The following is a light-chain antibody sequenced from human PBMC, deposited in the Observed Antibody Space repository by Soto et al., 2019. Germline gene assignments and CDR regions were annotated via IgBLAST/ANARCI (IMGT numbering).Light chain of an antibody. J-gene: IGKJ4*01. CDR1: QNVGGY. Sequence: EIVLTQSPATLSLSPGERATLSCRASQNVGGYLAWHQQKPGQAPRLLISDASNRAAGIPARFSGIGSGTDFTLTISSLEPEDFAVYYCQQRNSWPLTFGGGTKVEIK. CDR2: DAS. V-gene: IGKV3-11*01. CDR3: QQRNSWPLT.